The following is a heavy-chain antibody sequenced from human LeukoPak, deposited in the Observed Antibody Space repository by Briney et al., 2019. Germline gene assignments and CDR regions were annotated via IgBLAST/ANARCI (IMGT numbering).Heavy chain of an antibody. CDR2: IYYSGST. CDR3: AXXAXXXXXRXYXFDY. J-gene: IGHJ4*02. CDR1: GGSLSSYY. Sequence: SETLSLTCTVSGGSLSSYYWSWIRQPPGKGLEWIGYIYYSGSTNYNPSLKSRVTISVDTSKNQFSLKLSSVTAADTAVYYCAXXAXXXXXRXYXFDYWGQGTLVTVSS. V-gene: IGHV4-59*01.